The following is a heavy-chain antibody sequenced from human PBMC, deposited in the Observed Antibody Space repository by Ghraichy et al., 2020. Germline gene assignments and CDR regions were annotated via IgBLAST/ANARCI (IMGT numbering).Heavy chain of an antibody. CDR1: GFTFSSYS. CDR3: ARDPPYGSGSYYNNRDEY. Sequence: GGSLRLSCAASGFTFSSYSMNWVRQAPGKGLEWVSYISSSSTTIYYAVSVKGRFTISRDNAKNSLYLQMNSLRDEDTAVYYCARDPPYGSGSYYNNRDEYWGQGTLVTVSS. D-gene: IGHD3-10*01. CDR2: ISSSSTTI. V-gene: IGHV3-48*02. J-gene: IGHJ4*02.